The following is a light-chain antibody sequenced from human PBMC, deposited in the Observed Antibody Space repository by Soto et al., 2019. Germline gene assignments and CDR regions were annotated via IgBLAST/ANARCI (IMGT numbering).Light chain of an antibody. V-gene: IGKV3-15*01. Sequence: EIVMTQSPATLSVSPGERATLSCRASQSVGSSLAWYQQKPGQAPRLLIYGVSTRATDIPARFSGSGSGTEFTLTISSLQSEDFAVYYCQQYNNWPRTFGQGTKVDIK. J-gene: IGKJ1*01. CDR1: QSVGSS. CDR2: GVS. CDR3: QQYNNWPRT.